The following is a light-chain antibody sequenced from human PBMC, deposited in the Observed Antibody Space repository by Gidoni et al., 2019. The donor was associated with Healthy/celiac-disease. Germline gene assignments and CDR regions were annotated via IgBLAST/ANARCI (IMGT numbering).Light chain of an antibody. V-gene: IGLV1-47*01. CDR3: AAWDDSLSGVV. CDR1: SSNIGSNY. J-gene: IGLJ2*01. Sequence: QSLLTQPPSASATPGQRVTISCSGSSSNIGSNYVYWYQQLPGTAPKLLIYRNKQRPSGVPDRFSGSKSGTSASLAISGLRSEDEADYYCAAWDDSLSGVVFGGGTKLTVL. CDR2: RNK.